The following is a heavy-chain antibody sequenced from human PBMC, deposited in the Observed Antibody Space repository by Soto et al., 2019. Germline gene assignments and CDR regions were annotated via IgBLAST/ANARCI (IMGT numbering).Heavy chain of an antibody. J-gene: IGHJ4*02. CDR3: ARDQLLVSCAPAFDS. V-gene: IGHV3-7*01. CDR2: INPVESEK. D-gene: IGHD5-18*01. Sequence: PGGSLRLSCVASEFTFRDYWMDWVRQAPGKGLEWVANINPVESEKYYADSVRGRFTISRDDARNTVYLQMNSLRVEDTAVYYCARDQLLVSCAPAFDSWGQGTLVTVTS. CDR1: EFTFRDYW.